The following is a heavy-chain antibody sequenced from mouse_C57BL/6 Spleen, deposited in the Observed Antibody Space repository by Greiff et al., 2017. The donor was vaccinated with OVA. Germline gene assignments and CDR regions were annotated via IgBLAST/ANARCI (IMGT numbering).Heavy chain of an antibody. CDR1: GYTFTSYW. CDR3: ARRGSGYFAY. J-gene: IGHJ3*01. Sequence: QVQLQQPGAELVMPGASVKLSCKASGYTFTSYWMHWVKQRPGQGLEWIGEIDPSDSYTNYTQKFKGKSTVPVDKSSSTAYMQLSSLTSEDAAVYYCARRGSGYFAYWGQGTLVTVSA. CDR2: IDPSDSYT. V-gene: IGHV1-69*01. D-gene: IGHD3-2*02.